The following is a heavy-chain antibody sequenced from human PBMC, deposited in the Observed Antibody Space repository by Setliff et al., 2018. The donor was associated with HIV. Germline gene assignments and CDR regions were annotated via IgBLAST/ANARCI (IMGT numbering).Heavy chain of an antibody. D-gene: IGHD2-15*01. V-gene: IGHV4-39*01. J-gene: IGHJ4*02. CDR2: LYYRGTT. Sequence: PSETLSLTCTVSGGSISSSSYYWGWIRQPPGKGPEWIGSLYYRGTTYYNPSLKSRVTISTGTSNNQFSLTLSSVTAADTAMYYCATLGSCPNSRCPNYWGQGTLVTVSS. CDR1: GGSISSSSYY. CDR3: ATLGSCPNSRCPNY.